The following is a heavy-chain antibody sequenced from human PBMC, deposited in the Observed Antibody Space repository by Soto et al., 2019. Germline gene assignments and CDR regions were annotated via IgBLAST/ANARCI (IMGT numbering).Heavy chain of an antibody. Sequence: GGSLRLSCAASAFTFSNYGMNWVRQAPGKGLEWVSTVSGSGVTTTYADSVKGRFSISRDNSKNTLYLQMNSLRADDTAVYYCAKSGDYDILTGYYFNSFDIWGQGTLVTVSS. J-gene: IGHJ3*02. CDR2: VSGSGVTT. CDR3: AKSGDYDILTGYYFNSFDI. CDR1: AFTFSNYG. D-gene: IGHD3-9*01. V-gene: IGHV3-23*01.